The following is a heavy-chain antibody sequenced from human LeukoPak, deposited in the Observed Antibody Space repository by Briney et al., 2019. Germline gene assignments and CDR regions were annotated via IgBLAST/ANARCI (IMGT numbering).Heavy chain of an antibody. J-gene: IGHJ4*02. CDR2: IIPIFGTA. CDR3: ARVRRERSITIFGVVIILFDY. CDR1: GGTFSSYA. V-gene: IGHV1-69*13. D-gene: IGHD3-3*01. Sequence: SVKVSCKASGGTFSSYAIGWVRQAPGQGLEWMGGIIPIFGTANYAQKFQGRVTITADESTSTAYMELSSLRSEDTAVYYCARVRRERSITIFGVVIILFDYWGQGTLVTVSS.